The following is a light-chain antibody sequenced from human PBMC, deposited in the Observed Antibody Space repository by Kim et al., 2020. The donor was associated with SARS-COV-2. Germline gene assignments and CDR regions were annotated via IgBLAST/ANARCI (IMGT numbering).Light chain of an antibody. CDR1: QSISSW. J-gene: IGKJ4*01. Sequence: GSVGDRVPLPCRASQSISSWLAWYQQKPGKAPKLLIYDASSLESGVPSRFSGSGSGTEFTLTISSLQPDDFATYYCQQYNSSPLTFGGGTKVDIK. CDR2: DAS. CDR3: QQYNSSPLT. V-gene: IGKV1-5*01.